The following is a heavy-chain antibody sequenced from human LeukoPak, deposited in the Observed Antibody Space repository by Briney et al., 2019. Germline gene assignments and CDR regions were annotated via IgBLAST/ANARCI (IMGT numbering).Heavy chain of an antibody. Sequence: GGSLRLSCAASGFTFSSDAMSWVRQAPGKGLEWVSAISGSGGSTYYADSVKGRFTISRDNSKNTLYLQMNSLRAEDTAVYYCAKGITAGIRGNYFDYWGQGTLVTVSS. V-gene: IGHV3-23*01. D-gene: IGHD3-10*01. J-gene: IGHJ4*02. CDR2: ISGSGGST. CDR1: GFTFSSDA. CDR3: AKGITAGIRGNYFDY.